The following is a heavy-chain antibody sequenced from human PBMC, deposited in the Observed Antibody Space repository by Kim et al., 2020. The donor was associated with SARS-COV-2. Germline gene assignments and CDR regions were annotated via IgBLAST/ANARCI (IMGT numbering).Heavy chain of an antibody. CDR3: AKALRRSSSARKSYYYYGMDV. CDR1: GFTFDDYT. CDR2: ISWDGGST. V-gene: IGHV3-43*01. Sequence: GGSLRLSCAASGFTFDDYTMHWVRQAPGKGLEWVSLISWDGGSTYYADSVKGRFTISRDNSKNSLYLQMNSLRTEDTALYYCAKALRRSSSARKSYYYYGMDVSGQGTTVTVSS. D-gene: IGHD6-6*01. J-gene: IGHJ6*02.